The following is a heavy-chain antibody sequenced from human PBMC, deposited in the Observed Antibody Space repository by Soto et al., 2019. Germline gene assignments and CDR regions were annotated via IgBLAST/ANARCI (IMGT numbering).Heavy chain of an antibody. Sequence: QVQLQESGPGLVKPSETLSLTCTVSGGSVSSGSYYWSWIRQPPGKGLEWIGYMYYSGGTNQNPSLKSRVTISVDPSKNQFSLKLISMSAADTAVYYCAAGWNPRPLDYWGQGTLVTVSS. CDR2: MYYSGGT. CDR3: AAGWNPRPLDY. J-gene: IGHJ4*02. CDR1: GGSVSSGSYY. V-gene: IGHV4-61*01. D-gene: IGHD1-1*01.